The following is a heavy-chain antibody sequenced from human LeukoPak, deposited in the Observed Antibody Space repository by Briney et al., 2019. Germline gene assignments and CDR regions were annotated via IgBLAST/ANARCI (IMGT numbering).Heavy chain of an antibody. D-gene: IGHD2-15*01. Sequence: PGGSLRLSCAASGFTFSSYAMSWVRQAPGKGLEWVSAISGSGGSTYYADSVKGRFTISRDNSKNTLYLQMNSLRAEDTAVYYCAKDYCSGGSCYYGVPDYWGQGTLVTVSS. CDR1: GFTFSSYA. V-gene: IGHV3-23*01. CDR3: AKDYCSGGSCYYGVPDY. CDR2: ISGSGGST. J-gene: IGHJ4*02.